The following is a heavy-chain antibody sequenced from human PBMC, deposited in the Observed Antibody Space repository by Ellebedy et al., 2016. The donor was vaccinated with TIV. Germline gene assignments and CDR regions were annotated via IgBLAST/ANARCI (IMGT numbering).Heavy chain of an antibody. CDR1: GFTFKTYG. D-gene: IGHD3-3*01. Sequence: GESLKISXVASGFTFKTYGMHWVRQAPGKGLEWVAVILYDGSDQSYADSVKGRFTISRDNSKNTLYLQMSSLRAEDTAVYYCARDDDLPDNGLDVWGQGTTVTVSS. J-gene: IGHJ6*02. CDR3: ARDDDLPDNGLDV. V-gene: IGHV3-33*01. CDR2: ILYDGSDQ.